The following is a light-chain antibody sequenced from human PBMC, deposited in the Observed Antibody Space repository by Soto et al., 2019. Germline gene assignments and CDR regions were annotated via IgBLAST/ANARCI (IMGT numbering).Light chain of an antibody. CDR1: QSISSH. Sequence: DIQMTQSRSSPSASVGDRVTITCQASQSISSHLIWHQQKPGKAPNLLISAASSLQSGVPSRFSGSGSGTDFTLTISSLQTEDFATYYGQQGFSTLPITVGPGTKVDIK. V-gene: IGKV1-39*01. J-gene: IGKJ3*01. CDR2: AAS. CDR3: QQGFSTLPIT.